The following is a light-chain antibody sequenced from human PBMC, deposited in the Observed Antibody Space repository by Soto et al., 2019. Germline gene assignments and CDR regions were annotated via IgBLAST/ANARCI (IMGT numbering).Light chain of an antibody. Sequence: EILLTQSPGTLSLSPGERASFSCRASQSVRSSLAWHQQKAGQAPRLLIYDASNRAAGIPDRFSGSGSGTDFTLTISRLEPEDFAVYYCQQYGSSAITFGQGKRLEIK. V-gene: IGKV3-20*01. J-gene: IGKJ5*01. CDR3: QQYGSSAIT. CDR2: DAS. CDR1: QSVRSS.